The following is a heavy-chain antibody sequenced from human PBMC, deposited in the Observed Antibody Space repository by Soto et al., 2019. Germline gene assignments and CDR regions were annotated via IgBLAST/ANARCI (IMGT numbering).Heavy chain of an antibody. V-gene: IGHV4-59*01. CDR3: AREGPFGGELAAAGRTYFDY. D-gene: IGHD6-13*01. J-gene: IGHJ4*02. CDR2: IYYSGST. Sequence: QVQLQESGPGLVKPSETLSLTCTVSGGSISSYYWSWIRQPPGKGLEWIGYIYYSGSTNYNPSLKSRVTISVDTSKNQFSLKLSSVTAADTAVYYCAREGPFGGELAAAGRTYFDYWGQGTLVTVSS. CDR1: GGSISSYY.